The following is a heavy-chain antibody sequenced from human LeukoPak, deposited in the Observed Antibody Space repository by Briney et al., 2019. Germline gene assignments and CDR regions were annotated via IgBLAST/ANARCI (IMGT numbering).Heavy chain of an antibody. Sequence: SETLSLTCTVSGGSISSYYWSWIRQPPGKGLEWIGYIYYSGSTNYNPSLKSRVTISVDTSKNQFSLKLSSVTAADTAVYYCARDNDFWSGTPDAFDIWGQGTMVTVSS. D-gene: IGHD3-3*01. CDR3: ARDNDFWSGTPDAFDI. CDR1: GGSISSYY. CDR2: IYYSGST. J-gene: IGHJ3*02. V-gene: IGHV4-59*01.